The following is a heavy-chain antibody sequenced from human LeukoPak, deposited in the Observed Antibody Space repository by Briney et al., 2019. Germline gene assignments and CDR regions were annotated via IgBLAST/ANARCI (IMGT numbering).Heavy chain of an antibody. J-gene: IGHJ5*02. CDR1: GFTFSTYA. Sequence: GSLRLSCAASGFTFSTYAMSWVSLAPGKGLEWIGYIYNSGSTKYNPSLKSRVTISVDTSKNLFSLKLTSVTAADTAVYYCATCRDEFGDYGFTSWGQGTLVTVSS. CDR2: IYNSGST. D-gene: IGHD4-17*01. V-gene: IGHV4-59*01. CDR3: ATCRDEFGDYGFTS.